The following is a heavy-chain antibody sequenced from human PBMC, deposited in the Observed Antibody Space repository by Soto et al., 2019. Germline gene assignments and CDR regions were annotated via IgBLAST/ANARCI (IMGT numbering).Heavy chain of an antibody. Sequence: EVQLVESGGGLVQPGGSLRLSCAASGFNFSKYWMHWVRQAPGKGLVWVSRIASDGSAPIYADSVKGRFTISRDNANITLYLQITSLRPEDTAVYYCVRPTSLGGNPFDYWGQGTLVTVSS. CDR2: IASDGSAP. J-gene: IGHJ4*02. D-gene: IGHD2-15*01. V-gene: IGHV3-74*01. CDR3: VRPTSLGGNPFDY. CDR1: GFNFSKYW.